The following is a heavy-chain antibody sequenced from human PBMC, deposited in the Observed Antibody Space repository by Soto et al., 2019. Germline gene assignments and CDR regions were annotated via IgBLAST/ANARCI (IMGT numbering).Heavy chain of an antibody. CDR3: ARVRYYYGSGTYYKGHAFDI. D-gene: IGHD3-10*01. Sequence: PGESLKISCKGSGYSFTSYWISWVRQMPGKGLEWMGIIYPDDSDTRYSPSFQGQVTTSADKSISTAYLQWSSLKASDTAMYYCARVRYYYGSGTYYKGHAFDIWGQGTMVTVSS. CDR2: IYPDDSDT. J-gene: IGHJ3*02. V-gene: IGHV5-51*01. CDR1: GYSFTSYW.